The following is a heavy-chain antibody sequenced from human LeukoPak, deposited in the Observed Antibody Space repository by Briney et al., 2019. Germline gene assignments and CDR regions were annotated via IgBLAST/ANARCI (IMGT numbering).Heavy chain of an antibody. V-gene: IGHV4-59*01. CDR3: ARETGSVVTPFDI. J-gene: IGHJ3*02. D-gene: IGHD3-22*01. CDR1: GGSISSYY. Sequence: SETLSLTCTVSGGSISSYYWSWIRQPPGKGLEWIGYIYCSGSTNYNPSLKSRVTISVDTSKNQFSLKLSSVTAADTAVYYCARETGSVVTPFDIWGQGTMVTVSS. CDR2: IYCSGST.